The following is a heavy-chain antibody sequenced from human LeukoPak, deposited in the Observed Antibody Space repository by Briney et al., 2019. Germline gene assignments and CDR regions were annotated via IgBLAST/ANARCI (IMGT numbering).Heavy chain of an antibody. Sequence: SETLSLTCTVSGGSISSSSYYWGWIRQPPGKGLEWIGYISYSGSTNYNPSLKSRVTISVDTSKNQFSLKLSSVTAVDTAVYYCARDGVGASFDSWGQGTLVTVSS. CDR3: ARDGVGASFDS. J-gene: IGHJ4*02. CDR2: ISYSGST. D-gene: IGHD1-26*01. CDR1: GGSISSSSYY. V-gene: IGHV4-61*01.